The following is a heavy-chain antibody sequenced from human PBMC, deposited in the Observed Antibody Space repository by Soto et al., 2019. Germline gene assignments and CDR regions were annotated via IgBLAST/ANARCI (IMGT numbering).Heavy chain of an antibody. Sequence: EIMPLPWSVACGSIGDHYGRWIRQPPGKGLEWIGDIYYSGNTKYNPSLKSRLTISLDTSKNQFSLDLRSVTAADTAMYYCARCPLDSAYLHYYHLDVWCKGTTVTSP. CDR1: CGSIGDHY. CDR3: ARCPLDSAYLHYYHLDV. J-gene: IGHJ6*03. CDR2: IYYSGNT. V-gene: IGHV4-59*11. D-gene: IGHD2-2*01.